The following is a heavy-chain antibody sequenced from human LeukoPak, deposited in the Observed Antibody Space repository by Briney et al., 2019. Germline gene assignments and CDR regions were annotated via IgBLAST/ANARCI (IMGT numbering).Heavy chain of an antibody. Sequence: GRSLTLSCAASGFTFSSYGKHWVRQAPGKGLEWVAVISYDGSNKYYADSVKGRFTISRDNSKNTLYLQMNSLRAEDTAVYYCAKMNYGGDSVDWYFDLWGRGTLVTVSS. D-gene: IGHD4-23*01. CDR1: GFTFSSYG. CDR3: AKMNYGGDSVDWYFDL. CDR2: ISYDGSNK. J-gene: IGHJ2*01. V-gene: IGHV3-30*18.